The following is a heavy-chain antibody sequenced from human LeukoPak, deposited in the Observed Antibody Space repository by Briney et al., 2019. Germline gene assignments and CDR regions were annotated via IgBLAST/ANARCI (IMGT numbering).Heavy chain of an antibody. Sequence: GSLRLSCAASGFTFSDYWMHWVRQAPGKGLVWVSRIHDDGSKTVYADSVKGRFTISRDNAKNSLYLQMNSLRAEDTAVYYCARAGAIHYWGQGTLVTVSS. CDR2: IHDDGSKT. J-gene: IGHJ4*02. CDR3: ARAGAIHY. V-gene: IGHV3-74*01. CDR1: GFTFSDYW. D-gene: IGHD7-27*01.